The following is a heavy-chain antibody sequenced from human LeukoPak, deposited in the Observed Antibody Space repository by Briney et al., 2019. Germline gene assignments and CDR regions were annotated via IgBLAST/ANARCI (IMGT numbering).Heavy chain of an antibody. J-gene: IGHJ3*02. CDR1: GFTFSSHS. Sequence: GGSLRLSCAASGFTFSSHSMNWVRQAPGKGLEWVSAISGSGGSTYYADSVKGRFTISRDNSKNTLYLQMNSLRAEDTAVYYCAKDLGTIGYYDSSGYYCDAFDIWGQGTMVTVSS. CDR2: ISGSGGST. CDR3: AKDLGTIGYYDSSGYYCDAFDI. D-gene: IGHD3-22*01. V-gene: IGHV3-23*01.